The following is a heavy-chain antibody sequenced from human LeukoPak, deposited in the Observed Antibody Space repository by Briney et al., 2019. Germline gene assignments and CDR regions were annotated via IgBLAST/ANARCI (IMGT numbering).Heavy chain of an antibody. J-gene: IGHJ6*03. CDR1: GGTFSSYA. CDR2: IIPIFGTA. D-gene: IGHD3-22*01. Sequence: SVKVSRKASGGTFSSYAISWVRQAPGQGLECMGGIIPIFGTANYAQKFPGRVTITTDESTSTAYMELSSLRSEDTAVYYCASSGSSGFYYCYMDVWGKGTTVTVSS. V-gene: IGHV1-69*05. CDR3: ASSGSSGFYYCYMDV.